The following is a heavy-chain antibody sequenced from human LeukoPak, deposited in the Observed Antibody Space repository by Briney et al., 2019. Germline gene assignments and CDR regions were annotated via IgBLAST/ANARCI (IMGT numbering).Heavy chain of an antibody. CDR3: ARGKEKYYYDSSGYYSTYYDY. Sequence: GASVKVSCKASGGTFSSYAISWVRQAPGQGLEWMGGIIPIFGTANYAQKFQGRVTITADKSTSTAYMELSSLRSEDTAVYYCARGKEKYYYDSSGYYSTYYDYWGQGTLVTVSS. CDR1: GGTFSSYA. CDR2: IIPIFGTA. J-gene: IGHJ4*02. V-gene: IGHV1-69*06. D-gene: IGHD3-22*01.